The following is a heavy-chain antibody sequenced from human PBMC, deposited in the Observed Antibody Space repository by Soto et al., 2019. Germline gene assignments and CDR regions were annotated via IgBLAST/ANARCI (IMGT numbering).Heavy chain of an antibody. CDR2: IYWDDDK. V-gene: IGHV2-5*02. CDR3: AHRVLRTVFGLVTTTAIYFDF. D-gene: IGHD3-3*01. J-gene: IGHJ4*02. Sequence: QITLNESGPTQVKPRQTLTLTCNFSGFSLTTPGVGVGGIRQSPGKAPEWLALIYWDDDKGYSPSLKRRRTISKDTSKNQVVLKMADLDPADTATYFCAHRVLRTVFGLVTTTAIYFDFWGQGTPVAVSS. CDR1: GFSLTTPGVG.